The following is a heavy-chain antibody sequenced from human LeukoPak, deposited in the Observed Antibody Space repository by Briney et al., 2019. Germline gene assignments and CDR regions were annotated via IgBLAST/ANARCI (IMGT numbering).Heavy chain of an antibody. V-gene: IGHV1-18*01. CDR2: ISVHNGKT. CDR1: GYTFTSSDSYG. Sequence: ASVKVSCKASGYTFTSSDSYGITWVRQAPGQGLEWMGWISVHNGKTNSAQSFQGRVTMTTDTSTSTTYMELRSLTSDDTAVYYCARDRLYGTNFFDPWGQGTLVTVSS. J-gene: IGHJ5*02. D-gene: IGHD1-7*01. CDR3: ARDRLYGTNFFDP.